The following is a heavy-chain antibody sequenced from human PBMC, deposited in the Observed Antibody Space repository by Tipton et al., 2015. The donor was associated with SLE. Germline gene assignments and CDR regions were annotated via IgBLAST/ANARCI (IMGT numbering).Heavy chain of an antibody. V-gene: IGHV4-4*09. Sequence: TLSLTCTVSGGSISSYYWTWIRQPPGKGLEWIGYIYTSGSTNYKSSLKSRVTISVDTSKNQFSLKLSSVTAADTAVYYCARQGYSSTYWYFDLWGRGTLVTVSS. CDR1: GGSISSYY. D-gene: IGHD6-13*01. CDR2: IYTSGST. J-gene: IGHJ2*01. CDR3: ARQGYSSTYWYFDL.